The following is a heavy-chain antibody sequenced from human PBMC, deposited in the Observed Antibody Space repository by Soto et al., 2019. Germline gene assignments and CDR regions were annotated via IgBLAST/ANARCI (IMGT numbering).Heavy chain of an antibody. V-gene: IGHV4-59*01. CDR2: IYYSGST. J-gene: IGHJ6*02. CDR3: ARDIAGSSYYYYYGMDV. CDR1: GGSISSYY. Sequence: SETLSLTCTVSGGSISSYYWSWIRQPPGKGLEWIGYIYYSGSTNYNPSLKSRVTISVDTSKNQFSLKLSSVTAADTAVYYCARDIAGSSYYYYYGMDVWGQGTTVTVSS. D-gene: IGHD6-13*01.